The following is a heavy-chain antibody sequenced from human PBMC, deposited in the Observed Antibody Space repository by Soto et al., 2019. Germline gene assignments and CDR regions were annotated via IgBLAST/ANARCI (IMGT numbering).Heavy chain of an antibody. CDR1: GFSLSTSGVG. CDR2: IYWDDDK. Sequence: GSGPTLVNPTQTLTLTCAFSGFSLSTSGVGVGWIRQPPGKALEWLALIYWDDDKRYSPSLKSRLTITKDTSKNQVVLTMTNMDPVDTATYYCAHRHEASSWPYNWFDPWGQGTLVTVSS. D-gene: IGHD6-13*01. V-gene: IGHV2-5*02. CDR3: AHRHEASSWPYNWFDP. J-gene: IGHJ5*02.